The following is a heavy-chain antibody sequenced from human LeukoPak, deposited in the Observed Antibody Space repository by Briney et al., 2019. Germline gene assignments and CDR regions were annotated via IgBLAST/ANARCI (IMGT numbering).Heavy chain of an antibody. V-gene: IGHV4-61*02. J-gene: IGHJ5*02. Sequence: SETLSLTCTVSSGSISSGSYYWSWIRQPAGKGLEWIGRIYTSGSTNYNPSLKSRVTISVDTSKNQFSLKLSSVTAADTAVYYCARDDPGIAAAVVPWGQGTLVTVSS. CDR3: ARDDPGIAAAVVP. D-gene: IGHD6-13*01. CDR1: SGSISSGSYY. CDR2: IYTSGST.